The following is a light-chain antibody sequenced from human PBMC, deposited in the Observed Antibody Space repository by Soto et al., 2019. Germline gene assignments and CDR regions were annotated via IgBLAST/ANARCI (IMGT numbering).Light chain of an antibody. CDR3: QLYCSSQG. V-gene: IGKV3-20*01. CDR1: QSLSSSY. Sequence: EIVLTQSPGTLSLSPGERATLSCRASQSLSSSYLAWYQQKRGQAPRLIIHGASSRATGIPDRFSGSGSGTDYTLTISRLEPEDFAVYFCQLYCSSQGFGPGTKVDIK. J-gene: IGKJ3*01. CDR2: GAS.